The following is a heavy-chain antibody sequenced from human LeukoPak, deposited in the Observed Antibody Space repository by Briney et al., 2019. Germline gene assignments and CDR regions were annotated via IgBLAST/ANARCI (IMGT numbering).Heavy chain of an antibody. V-gene: IGHV1-69*05. CDR1: GGTFSSYA. Sequence: SVKVSCKASGGTFSSYAISWVRQAPGQGLEWMGGIIPIFGTANYAQKFQGRVTITTDESTSTAYTELSSLRSEDTAVYYCARDSNPGGYMDVWGKGTTVTVSS. CDR3: ARDSNPGGYMDV. J-gene: IGHJ6*03. CDR2: IIPIFGTA. D-gene: IGHD2-8*01.